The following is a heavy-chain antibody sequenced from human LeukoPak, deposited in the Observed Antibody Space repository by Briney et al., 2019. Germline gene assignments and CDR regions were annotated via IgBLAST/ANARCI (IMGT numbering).Heavy chain of an antibody. V-gene: IGHV4-4*02. CDR1: GGSISSSNW. Sequence: SSETLSLTCAVSGGSISSSNWWSWVRQPPGKGLEWIGEIYHSGSTNYNPSLKSRVTISVDTSKNQFSLKLSSVTAADTAVYYCARQGCSGGSCYPYYYYGMDVWGQGTTVTVSS. D-gene: IGHD2-15*01. CDR3: ARQGCSGGSCYPYYYYGMDV. J-gene: IGHJ6*02. CDR2: IYHSGST.